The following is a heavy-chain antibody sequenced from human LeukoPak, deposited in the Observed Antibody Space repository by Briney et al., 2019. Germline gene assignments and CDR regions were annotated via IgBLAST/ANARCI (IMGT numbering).Heavy chain of an antibody. CDR3: AKEIWPTVTTPGHTHFDY. D-gene: IGHD4-17*01. Sequence: QPGGSLRLSCAASGFTFNNYNMNWVRQAPGKGVEWIAYISSGSGKVYYADSVKGRFTISRDNSKNTLCLQMNSLRAEDTAVYYCAKEIWPTVTTPGHTHFDYWGQGTLVTVSS. J-gene: IGHJ4*02. CDR1: GFTFNNYN. CDR2: ISSGSGKV. V-gene: IGHV3-48*01.